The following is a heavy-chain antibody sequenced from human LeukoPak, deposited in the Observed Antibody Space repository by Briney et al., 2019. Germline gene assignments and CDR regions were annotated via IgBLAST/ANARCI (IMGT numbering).Heavy chain of an antibody. D-gene: IGHD5-18*01. CDR3: ARGGIQLWLSGDYYYYYYMDV. V-gene: IGHV4-34*01. J-gene: IGHJ6*03. Sequence: PSETLSLTCAVYGGSFSGYYWSWIRQPPGKGLEWIGEINHSGSTNYNPSLKSRVTISVDTSKNQFSLKLSSVTAADTAVYYCARGGIQLWLSGDYYYYYYMDVWGKGTTVTVSS. CDR2: INHSGST. CDR1: GGSFSGYY.